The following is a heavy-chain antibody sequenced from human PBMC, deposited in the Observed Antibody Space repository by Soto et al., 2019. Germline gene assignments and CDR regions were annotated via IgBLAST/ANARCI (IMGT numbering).Heavy chain of an antibody. CDR1: GVSISSSIYY. J-gene: IGHJ5*02. CDR2: IYYSGST. V-gene: IGHV4-39*01. Sequence: SETLSLTCTVSGVSISSSIYYWGWIRQPPGKGLEWIGSIYYSGSTYYNPSLKSRVTISVDTSKNQFSLKLSSVTAADTAVYYCARLSDCSSTSCYNWFDPWGQGTLVTVS. D-gene: IGHD2-2*01. CDR3: ARLSDCSSTSCYNWFDP.